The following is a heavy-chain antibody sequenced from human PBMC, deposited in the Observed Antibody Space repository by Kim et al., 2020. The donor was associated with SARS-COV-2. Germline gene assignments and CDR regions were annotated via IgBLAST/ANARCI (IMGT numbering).Heavy chain of an antibody. CDR3: AKDGIQYCSSVTCYGDNWFDP. V-gene: IGHV3-30*18. CDR2: ISYDGNIK. CDR1: GFPFNTYA. Sequence: GGSLRLSCAASGFPFNTYAMHWVRQAPGKRLQWLAFISYDGNIKFYGDSVKGRFTISRDSSNNTLYLQMNSLSLEDTGVYYCAKDGIQYCSSVTCYGDNWFDPWGQGTVVTVSP. J-gene: IGHJ5*02. D-gene: IGHD2-2*01.